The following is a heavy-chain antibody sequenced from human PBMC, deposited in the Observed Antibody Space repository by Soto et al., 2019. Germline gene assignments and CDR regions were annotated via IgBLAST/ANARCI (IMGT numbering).Heavy chain of an antibody. CDR3: AREGYTFGPGAVSGAFDI. Sequence: QVQLVQSGAEVRRPGSSVKVSCKASGGTFGSNAISWVRQAPGQGLEWMGGIIPIFGTTNNAQKFQGRVTITADESTNTAYMELSRLRSEDTAIYYCAREGYTFGPGAVSGAFDICGQGTVVTVSS. J-gene: IGHJ3*02. CDR1: GGTFGSNA. V-gene: IGHV1-69*12. CDR2: IIPIFGTT. D-gene: IGHD4-4*01.